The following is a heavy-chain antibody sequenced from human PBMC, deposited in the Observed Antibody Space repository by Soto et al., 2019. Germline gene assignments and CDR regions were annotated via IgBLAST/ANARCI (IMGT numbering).Heavy chain of an antibody. D-gene: IGHD2-21*02. V-gene: IGHV4-59*01. J-gene: IGHJ6*02. CDR3: ARDLWGYCGTDCYPLDV. Sequence: SETLSLTSTVSGESIHGYYWSWIRQPPGKELEKIGYMYKSGSTVYNPSFKIRVTISVDTFKNQFSLKLNSVTAADTAVYYCARDLWGYCGTDCYPLDVWGQGTTVTVS. CDR1: GESIHGYY. CDR2: MYKSGST.